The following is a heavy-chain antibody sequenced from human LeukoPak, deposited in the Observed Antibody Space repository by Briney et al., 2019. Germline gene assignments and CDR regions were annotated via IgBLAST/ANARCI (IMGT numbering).Heavy chain of an antibody. D-gene: IGHD2-2*01. CDR1: GVSISNNYFY. CDR2: VHHTGST. V-gene: IGHV4-39*01. J-gene: IGHJ5*02. CDR3: ARTRARASPHRLIVPAAHGGFDP. Sequence: KPSETLSLTCTVSGVSISNNYFYWAWIRQPPGKGLELIGYVHHTGSTFHNSSLKSRVTISADTSQNQFSLKLSSVTAADTAVYYCARTRARASPHRLIVPAAHGGFDPWGQGTLVTVSS.